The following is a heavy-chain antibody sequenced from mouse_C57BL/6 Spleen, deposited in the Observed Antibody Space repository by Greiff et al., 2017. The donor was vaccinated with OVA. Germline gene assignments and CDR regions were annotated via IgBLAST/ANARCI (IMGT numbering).Heavy chain of an antibody. CDR3: VRQSGDGRAY. Sequence: EVKVVESGGGLVQPKGSLKLSCAASGFSFNTYAMNWVRQAPGKGLEWVARIRSKSNNYATYYADSVKDRFTISRDDSESMLYLQMNNLKTEDTAMYYCVRQSGDGRAYWGQGTLVTVSA. CDR1: GFSFNTYA. CDR2: IRSKSNNYAT. D-gene: IGHD1-1*01. J-gene: IGHJ3*01. V-gene: IGHV10-1*01.